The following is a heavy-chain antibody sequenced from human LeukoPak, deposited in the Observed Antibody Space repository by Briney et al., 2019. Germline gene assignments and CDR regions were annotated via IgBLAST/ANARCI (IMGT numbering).Heavy chain of an antibody. D-gene: IGHD4-17*01. J-gene: IGHJ4*02. V-gene: IGHV3-48*02. CDR3: ARDYYGDYFFDY. CDR2: ISSSSSTI. CDR1: GFTFSSYA. Sequence: GGSLRLSCAASGFTFSSYAMSWVRQAPGKGLEWVSYISSSSSTIDYADSVKGRFTISRDNAKNSLYLQMNSLRDEDTAVYYCARDYYGDYFFDYWGQGTLVTVSS.